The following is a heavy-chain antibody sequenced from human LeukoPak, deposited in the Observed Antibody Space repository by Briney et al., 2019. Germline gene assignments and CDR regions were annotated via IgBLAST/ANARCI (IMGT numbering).Heavy chain of an antibody. CDR1: GFTFSSYA. CDR2: ISYDGSNR. D-gene: IGHD2-2*01. CDR3: ARGYCSTSVCYNEVIGH. V-gene: IGHV3-30-3*01. Sequence: PGGSLRLSCAASGFTFSSYAMHWVRQAPGKGLEWVAVISYDGSNRYYADSVKGRFTISRDNADNSLYLQMNRLRAEDTAVYYCARGYCSTSVCYNEVIGHWGQGTLVTVSS. J-gene: IGHJ4*02.